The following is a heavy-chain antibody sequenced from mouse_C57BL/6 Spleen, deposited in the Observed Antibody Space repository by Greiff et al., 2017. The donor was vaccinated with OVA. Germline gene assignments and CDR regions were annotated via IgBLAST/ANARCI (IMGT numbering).Heavy chain of an antibody. CDR2: IDPETGGT. V-gene: IGHV1-15*01. CDR1: GYTFTDYE. CDR3: TRYIPHFDY. D-gene: IGHD1-3*01. J-gene: IGHJ2*01. Sequence: QVQLKQSGAELVRPGASVTLSCKASGYTFTDYEMHWVKQTPVHGLEWIGAIDPETGGTAYNQKFKGKAILTADKSSSTAYMELRSLTSEDSAVYYCTRYIPHFDYWGQGTTLTVSS.